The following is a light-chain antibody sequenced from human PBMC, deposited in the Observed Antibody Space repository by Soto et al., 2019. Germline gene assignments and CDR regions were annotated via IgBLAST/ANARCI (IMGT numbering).Light chain of an antibody. CDR2: RNN. J-gene: IGLJ2*01. Sequence: QSVLTQPPSASWTPGQRVNISCSGSSSNIGSNYVYWYRQFPGTAPKLLIQRNNQRPSGVPARFSGSKSGTSASLAISGLRSEDEADYYCGGWDDSLSGPVFGGGTKLTV. CDR1: SSNIGSNY. V-gene: IGLV1-47*01. CDR3: GGWDDSLSGPV.